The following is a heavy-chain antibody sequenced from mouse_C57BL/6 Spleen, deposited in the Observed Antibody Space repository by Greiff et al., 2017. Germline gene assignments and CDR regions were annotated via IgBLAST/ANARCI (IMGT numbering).Heavy chain of an antibody. D-gene: IGHD1-1*01. Sequence: EVQRVESGPGLVKPSQSLSLTCSVTGYSITSGYYWNWIRQFPGNKLEWMGYISYDGSNNYNPSLKNRISITRDTSKNQFFLKLNSVTTEDTATYYCARVLLRGPLAMDYWGQGTSVTVSS. CDR2: ISYDGSN. CDR3: ARVLLRGPLAMDY. CDR1: GYSITSGYY. J-gene: IGHJ4*01. V-gene: IGHV3-6*01.